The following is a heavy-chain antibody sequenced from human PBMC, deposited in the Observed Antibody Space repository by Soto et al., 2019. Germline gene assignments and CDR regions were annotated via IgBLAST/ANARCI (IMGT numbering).Heavy chain of an antibody. CDR1: GFTFSTYA. V-gene: IGHV3-23*01. Sequence: EVQLLESGGGLVQPGGSLRLSCAASGFTFSTYAMTWVRQAPGKGPEWVSVISGSGDSTYYADSVKGRFTISRDNSKNTLYLQLNSLRAEDTAVYYCTRGNTFISPQYVDLGGRGTLVTVSS. CDR2: ISGSGDST. CDR3: TRGNTFISPQYVDL. J-gene: IGHJ2*01.